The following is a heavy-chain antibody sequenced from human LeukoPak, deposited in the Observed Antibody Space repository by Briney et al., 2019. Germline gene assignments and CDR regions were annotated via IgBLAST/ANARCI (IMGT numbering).Heavy chain of an antibody. J-gene: IGHJ4*02. CDR3: ARVTKYYYDSSGYYPFDY. CDR1: GGSFSGYY. Sequence: PSETLSLTCAVYGGSFSGYYWSWIRQPPGKGLEWIGEINHSGSTNYNPSLKSRVTISVDTPKNQFSLKLSSVTAADTAVYYCARVTKYYYDSSGYYPFDYWGQGTLVTVSS. V-gene: IGHV4-34*01. CDR2: INHSGST. D-gene: IGHD3-22*01.